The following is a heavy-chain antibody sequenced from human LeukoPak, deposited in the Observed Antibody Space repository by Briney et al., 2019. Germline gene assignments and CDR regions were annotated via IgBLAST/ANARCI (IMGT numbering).Heavy chain of an antibody. V-gene: IGHV5-51*01. D-gene: IGHD3-16*01. CDR3: ARRAHDYIWGSNSYDVFDL. CDR2: IFPGDSDT. J-gene: IGHJ3*01. Sequence: AGESLKISCKGSGYTFTSYWIGWGRQMPGEGLEWRGIIFPGDSDTSYSPSFQGQVTISADKSISTVYLQWNSLKASDTSRYYCARRAHDYIWGSNSYDVFDLWGQGTMVTVSS. CDR1: GYTFTSYW.